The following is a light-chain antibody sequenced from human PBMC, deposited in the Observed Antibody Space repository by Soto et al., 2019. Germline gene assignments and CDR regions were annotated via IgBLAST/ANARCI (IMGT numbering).Light chain of an antibody. CDR3: QQYYSYPLT. V-gene: IGKV1-8*01. CDR1: QGISSY. J-gene: IGKJ5*01. Sequence: IQMTQSPSSLSASVGDRVTITCRASQGISSYLAWYQQKPGKAPKLLIYAASTLQSGVPSRFSGSGSGTDFTLTISCLQSGDFATYYCQQYYSYPLTFGQGTRLEIK. CDR2: AAS.